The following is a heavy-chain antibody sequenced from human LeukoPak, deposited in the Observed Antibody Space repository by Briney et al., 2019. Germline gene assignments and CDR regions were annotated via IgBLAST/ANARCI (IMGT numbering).Heavy chain of an antibody. CDR3: ARGPAPLIAVAGTKQLDY. Sequence: GGSLRLSCAVSGFTFSSYWMNWVRQAPGKGLEWVANIKQDGSQKYYVDSVRGRFTISRDNAKNSLYLQLNSLRAEDTAVYYCARGPAPLIAVAGTKQLDYWGQGTLVTVSS. J-gene: IGHJ4*02. D-gene: IGHD6-19*01. CDR2: IKQDGSQK. V-gene: IGHV3-7*05. CDR1: GFTFSSYW.